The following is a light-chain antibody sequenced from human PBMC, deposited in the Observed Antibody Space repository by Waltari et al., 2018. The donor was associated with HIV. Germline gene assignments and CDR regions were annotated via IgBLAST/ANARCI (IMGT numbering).Light chain of an antibody. Sequence: QSVLAQPPSASGTPGQRVTFSCSGSTSNIGGNTISWYQPLPGTAPNLLIYSNNERPSGVPDRLSGSTSGTSASLVISGLQSEDEADYYCAAWDDSLKGGAFGTGTKVTVL. CDR3: AAWDDSLKGGA. CDR2: SNN. V-gene: IGLV1-44*01. J-gene: IGLJ1*01. CDR1: TSNIGGNT.